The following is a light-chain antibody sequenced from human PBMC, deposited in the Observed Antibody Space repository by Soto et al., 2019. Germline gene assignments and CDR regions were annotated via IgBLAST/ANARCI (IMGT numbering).Light chain of an antibody. V-gene: IGLV2-11*01. CDR1: SSDVGGCNY. CDR2: DVS. CDR3: CSYAGSYTVI. Sequence: QSALTQPRSVSGSPGQSVTISCTGSSSDVGGCNYVSWYKQHPGKAPKVMIYDVSKRPSGVPDRFSGSKSGNTASLTISGLQAEDEADYYCCSYAGSYTVIFGGGTKVTLL. J-gene: IGLJ2*01.